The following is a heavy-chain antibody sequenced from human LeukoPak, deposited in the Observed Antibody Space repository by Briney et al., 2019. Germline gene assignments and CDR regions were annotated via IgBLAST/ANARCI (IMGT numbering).Heavy chain of an antibody. V-gene: IGHV1-18*01. J-gene: IGHJ5*02. CDR2: TSACNGNT. D-gene: IGHD2-8*01. CDR3: ASRYCTNGVCGNWFDP. Sequence: ASVKVSCKASGYTFTSYGISWVRQAPGQGLEWMGWTSACNGNTNYAQKLQGRVTMTTDTSTSTAYMELRSLRSDDTAVYYCASRYCTNGVCGNWFDPWGQGTLVTVSS. CDR1: GYTFTSYG.